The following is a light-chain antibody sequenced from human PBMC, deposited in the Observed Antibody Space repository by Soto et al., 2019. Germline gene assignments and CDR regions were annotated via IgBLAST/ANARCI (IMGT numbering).Light chain of an antibody. CDR2: EVT. CDR1: SSDVVGYNF. V-gene: IGLV2-14*01. CDR3: SSYTASSLYV. J-gene: IGLJ1*01. Sequence: QSALTQPASVSGSPGQSITISCAGTSSDVVGYNFVSWYQQHPGKAPKLMIYEVTNRPSGVSNRFSGSKSGNTASLTISGLQAEDEADYYCSSYTASSLYVFGTGTKVTVL.